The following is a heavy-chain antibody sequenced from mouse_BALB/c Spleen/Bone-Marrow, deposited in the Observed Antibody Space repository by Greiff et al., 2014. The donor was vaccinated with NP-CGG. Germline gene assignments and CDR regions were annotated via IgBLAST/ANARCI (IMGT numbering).Heavy chain of an antibody. J-gene: IGHJ3*01. D-gene: IGHD2-4*01. CDR3: ARDDYDAIAY. Sequence: QVQLQQPGAELAKPGASVKMSCKASGYTFTSYWMHWVKQRPGQGLEWIGYINPSTGYTEYNQKFKDKATLTAVKSSTTAYMQLRSLTSEDSAVYYCARDDYDAIAYWGQGTRVTVSA. CDR1: GYTFTSYW. CDR2: INPSTGYT. V-gene: IGHV1-7*01.